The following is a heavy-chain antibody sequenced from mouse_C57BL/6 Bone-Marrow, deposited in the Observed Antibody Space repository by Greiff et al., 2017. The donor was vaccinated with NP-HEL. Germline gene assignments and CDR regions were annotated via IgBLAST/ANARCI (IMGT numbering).Heavy chain of an antibody. CDR3: ARSPLVYGNFGYWYFDV. Sequence: QVQLQQPGAELVMPGASVKLSCKASGYTFTSYWMHWVKQRPGQGLEWIGEIDPSDSYTNYNQKFKGKSTLTVDKSSSTAYMQLSSLTSEDSAVYYGARSPLVYGNFGYWYFDVWGTGTTVTVSS. J-gene: IGHJ1*03. CDR1: GYTFTSYW. CDR2: IDPSDSYT. V-gene: IGHV1-69*01. D-gene: IGHD2-1*01.